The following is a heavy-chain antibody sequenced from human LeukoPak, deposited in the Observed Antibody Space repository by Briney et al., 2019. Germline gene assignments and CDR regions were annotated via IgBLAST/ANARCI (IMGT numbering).Heavy chain of an antibody. CDR2: VSSGGGST. CDR3: ARGPSIAARYDAFDI. V-gene: IGHV3-23*01. D-gene: IGHD6-6*01. J-gene: IGHJ3*02. Sequence: GGSLRLSCAASGFTFSSYAMSWVRQAPGKGLEWVSTVSSGGGSTYYADSVKGRFTISRDNSKNTLYLQMNSLRAEDTAVYYCARGPSIAARYDAFDIWGQGTMVTVSS. CDR1: GFTFSSYA.